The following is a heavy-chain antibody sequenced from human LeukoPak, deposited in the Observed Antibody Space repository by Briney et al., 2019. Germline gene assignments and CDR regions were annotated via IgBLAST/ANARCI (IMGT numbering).Heavy chain of an antibody. V-gene: IGHV3-23*01. CDR2: ISGSADST. J-gene: IGHJ3*02. Sequence: GGSLRLSCAASGFTFSSYAMSWVRQAPGKGLDWVSGISGSADSTYYADSVKGRFTISRDNSKNTLYLQMNSLRAEDTAVYYCARGGDWNYVLDIWGQGTMVTVSS. CDR1: GFTFSSYA. CDR3: ARGGDWNYVLDI. D-gene: IGHD1-7*01.